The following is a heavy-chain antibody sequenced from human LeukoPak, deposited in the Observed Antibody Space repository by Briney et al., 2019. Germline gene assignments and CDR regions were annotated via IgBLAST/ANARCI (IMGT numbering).Heavy chain of an antibody. J-gene: IGHJ3*02. V-gene: IGHV4-59*01. D-gene: IGHD3-22*01. Sequence: PSETLSLTCTVSGGSISSYYWSWIRQPPGKGLEWIGYIYYSGSTNYNPSLKSRVTISVDTPKNQFSLKLSSVTAADTAVYYCARSYYYDRWGAFDIWGQGTMVTVSS. CDR2: IYYSGST. CDR3: ARSYYYDRWGAFDI. CDR1: GGSISSYY.